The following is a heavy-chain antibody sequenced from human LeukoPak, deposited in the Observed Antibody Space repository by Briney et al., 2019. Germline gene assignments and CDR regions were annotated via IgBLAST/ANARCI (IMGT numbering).Heavy chain of an antibody. CDR3: ARDRTPYYDILTGEDAFDL. CDR2: VNSDGTDT. Sequence: GGSLRLSCAASGFTFSSHRMHWVRQAPGKGLVWVSRVNSDGTDTRYADSVKGRFTISRDNAKSTLYLQMNSLRAEDTAVYYCARDRTPYYDILTGEDAFDLWGPGTMVTVS. CDR1: GFTFSSHR. J-gene: IGHJ3*01. V-gene: IGHV3-74*01. D-gene: IGHD3-9*01.